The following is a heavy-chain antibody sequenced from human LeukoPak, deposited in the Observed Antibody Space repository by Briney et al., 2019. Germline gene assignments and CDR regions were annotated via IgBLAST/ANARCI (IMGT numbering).Heavy chain of an antibody. CDR2: IYYSGST. V-gene: IGHV4-30-4*01. Sequence: PSETLSLTCTVSGGSISSGDYYWSWIRQPPGKGLEWIGYIYYSGSTYYNPSLKSRVTISVDTSKNQFSLKLSSVTAADTAVYYCASQIQFRYSSSWYYFDYWGQGTLVTVSS. D-gene: IGHD6-13*01. CDR3: ASQIQFRYSSSWYYFDY. J-gene: IGHJ4*02. CDR1: GGSISSGDYY.